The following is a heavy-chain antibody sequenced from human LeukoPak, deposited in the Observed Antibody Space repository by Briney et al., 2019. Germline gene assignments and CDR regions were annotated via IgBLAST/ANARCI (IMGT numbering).Heavy chain of an antibody. D-gene: IGHD5-18*01. CDR1: GYAITSGGYS. Sequence: PSETLSLTCTVSGYAITSGGYSWSWIRQPPGKGLEWIGYIYHSGSTYYNPSLKSRVTISVDRSKNQFSLKLSSVTAADTAVYYCASTNTAMVSGAFDIWGQGTMVTVSS. CDR3: ASTNTAMVSGAFDI. CDR2: IYHSGST. V-gene: IGHV4-30-2*01. J-gene: IGHJ3*02.